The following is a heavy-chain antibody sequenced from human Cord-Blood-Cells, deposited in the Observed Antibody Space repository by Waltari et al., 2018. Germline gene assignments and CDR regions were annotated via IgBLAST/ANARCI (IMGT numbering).Heavy chain of an antibody. Sequence: QVQLVESGGGVVQPGRSLRLSCAASGFTFSSYAMHWVRQAPGKGLEWVAVISYDGSNKTYADSVKGRCTISRDNSKNTLYLQMNSLRAEDTAVYYCARDGVGSSSYFDLWGRGTLVTVSS. J-gene: IGHJ2*01. D-gene: IGHD6-6*01. CDR3: ARDGVGSSSYFDL. CDR1: GFTFSSYA. CDR2: ISYDGSNK. V-gene: IGHV3-30-3*01.